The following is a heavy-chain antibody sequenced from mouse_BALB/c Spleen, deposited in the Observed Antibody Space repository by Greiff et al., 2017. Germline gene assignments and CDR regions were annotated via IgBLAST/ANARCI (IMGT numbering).Heavy chain of an antibody. Sequence: LQQSGTVLARPGASVKMSCKASGYSFTSYWMHWVKQRPGQGLEWIGAIYPGNSDTSYNQKFKGKAKLTAVTSASTAYMELSSLTNEDSAVYYCTRRRSYYFDYWGQGTTLTVSS. J-gene: IGHJ2*01. V-gene: IGHV1-5*01. CDR1: GYSFTSYW. CDR2: IYPGNSDT. CDR3: TRRRSYYFDY.